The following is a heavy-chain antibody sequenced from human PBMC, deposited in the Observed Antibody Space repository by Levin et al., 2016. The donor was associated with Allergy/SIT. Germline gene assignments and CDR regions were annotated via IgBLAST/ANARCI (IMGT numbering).Heavy chain of an antibody. V-gene: IGHV3-21*01. CDR2: ISSSSSYI. J-gene: IGHJ6*02. D-gene: IGHD4-11*01. Sequence: WIRQPPGKGLEWVSSISSSSSYIYYADSVKGRFTISRDNAKNSLYLQMNSLRAEDTAVYYCARGDYSNSYYYGMDVWGQGTTVTVSS. CDR3: ARGDYSNSYYYGMDV.